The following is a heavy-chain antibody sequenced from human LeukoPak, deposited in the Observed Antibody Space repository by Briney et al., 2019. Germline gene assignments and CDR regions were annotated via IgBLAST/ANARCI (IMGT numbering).Heavy chain of an antibody. J-gene: IGHJ4*02. V-gene: IGHV4-59*12. CDR2: IYHSGST. D-gene: IGHD1-26*01. Sequence: PSETLSLTCTVSGGSISSYYWSWIRQPPGKGLEWIGSIYHSGSTYYNPSLKGRVTISVDTSKNQFSLTLRSVTAADTAVYYCARALSGSCLDYWGQGSLVTVSS. CDR3: ARALSGSCLDY. CDR1: GGSISSYY.